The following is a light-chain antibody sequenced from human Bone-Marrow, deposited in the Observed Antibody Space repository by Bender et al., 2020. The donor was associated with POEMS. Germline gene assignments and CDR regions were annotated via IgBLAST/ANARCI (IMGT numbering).Light chain of an antibody. CDR3: CSYAGNWV. V-gene: IGLV2-23*01. CDR2: EGT. Sequence: QSALTQPASVSGSPGQSITISCTGTSSDVGYYKQVSWYQHHPGKAPKIIIYEGTKRPSGVSSRFSRSKSGDTASLTSSGLQAEDEADYYCCSYAGNWVFGGGTKLTVL. CDR1: SSDVGYYKQ. J-gene: IGLJ3*02.